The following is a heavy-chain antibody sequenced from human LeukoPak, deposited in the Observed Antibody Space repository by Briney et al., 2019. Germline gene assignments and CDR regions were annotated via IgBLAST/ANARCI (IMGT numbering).Heavy chain of an antibody. D-gene: IGHD3-10*01. J-gene: IGHJ3*02. V-gene: IGHV4-59*03. Sequence: PSETLSLTCTISGGSIGTYYWNWVRQAPGKGLEWIGYIYYSGNTNYKPSLRSRVTISIDTSMNQFSLELSSVTAADSAMYYCTKAAGRNHYDTWGHGTMVTVSS. CDR2: IYYSGNT. CDR3: TKAAGRNHYDT. CDR1: GGSIGTYY.